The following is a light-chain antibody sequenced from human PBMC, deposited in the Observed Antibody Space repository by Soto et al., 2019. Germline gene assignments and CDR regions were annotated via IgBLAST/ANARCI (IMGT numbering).Light chain of an antibody. CDR1: QGIATG. Sequence: IQLTQSPSSLSASIRDNGSITFRASQGIATGLDWYQQKPGATXRLLIYDASILQTGIPSRFSGSGYGTHIILTISNLQSDDDATYYCQQSNSLFGQGTRREIK. CDR2: DAS. V-gene: IGKV1-13*02. J-gene: IGKJ5*01. CDR3: QQSNSL.